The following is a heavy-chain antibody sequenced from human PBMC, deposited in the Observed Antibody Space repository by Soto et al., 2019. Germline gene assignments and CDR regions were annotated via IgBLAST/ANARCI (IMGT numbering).Heavy chain of an antibody. V-gene: IGHV3-23*01. D-gene: IGHD3-10*01. Sequence: GGSLRLSCAASGFTFSSYAMSWVRQAPGKGLEWVSAISGSGGSTYYADSVKGRFTISRDNSKNTLYLQMNSLGAEDTAVYYCAKKVTYISIVLSRSWFGEFPDDAFDIWGQGTMVTVSS. CDR2: ISGSGGST. CDR1: GFTFSSYA. CDR3: AKKVTYISIVLSRSWFGEFPDDAFDI. J-gene: IGHJ3*02.